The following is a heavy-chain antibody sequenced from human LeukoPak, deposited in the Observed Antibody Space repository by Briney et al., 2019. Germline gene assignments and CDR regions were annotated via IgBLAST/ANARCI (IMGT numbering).Heavy chain of an antibody. V-gene: IGHV4-31*03. J-gene: IGHJ4*02. CDR3: ARSAYYDFWSGYSYPTYFDY. Sequence: SQTLSLTCTVSGGSISSGGYYWSWIRQHPGKGLEWIGYIYYSGSTYYNPSLKSRVTISVDTSKNQFSLKLSSVTAADTAVYYCARSAYYDFWSGYSYPTYFDYWGQGTLVTVSS. CDR1: GGSISSGGYY. CDR2: IYYSGST. D-gene: IGHD3-3*01.